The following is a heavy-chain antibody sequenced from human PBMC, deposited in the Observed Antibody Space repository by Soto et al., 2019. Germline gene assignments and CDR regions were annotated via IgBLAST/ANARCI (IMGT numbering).Heavy chain of an antibody. D-gene: IGHD3-10*01. V-gene: IGHV1-69*02. CDR3: ARNPDYYGSGDLDY. J-gene: IGHJ4*02. CDR1: GGTFSSYT. Sequence: GASVKVSCKASGGTFSSYTISWVRQAPGQGLEWMGRIIPILGIANYAQKFQGRVTITADKSTSTAYMELSSLRSEDTAVYYCARNPDYYGSGDLDYWGQGTLVTVSS. CDR2: IIPILGIA.